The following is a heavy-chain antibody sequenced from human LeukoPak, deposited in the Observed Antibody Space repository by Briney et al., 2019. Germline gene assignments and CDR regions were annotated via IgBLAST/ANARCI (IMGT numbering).Heavy chain of an antibody. J-gene: IGHJ6*02. Sequence: PGGSLRLSCAASGFTVSSNYMSWVRQAPGKGLEWVSYISSSSSYTNYADSVKGRFTISRDNAKNSLYLQMNSLRAEDTAVYYCAREVGSMDVWGQGTTVTVSS. CDR3: AREVGSMDV. CDR1: GFTVSSNY. D-gene: IGHD2-15*01. CDR2: ISSSSSYT. V-gene: IGHV3-11*06.